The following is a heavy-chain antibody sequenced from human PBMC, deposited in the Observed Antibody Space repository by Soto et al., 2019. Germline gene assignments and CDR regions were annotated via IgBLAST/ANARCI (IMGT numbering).Heavy chain of an antibody. V-gene: IGHV1-18*01. D-gene: IGHD3-22*01. J-gene: IGHJ4*02. Sequence: QVQLVQSGAEVKKPGASVKVSCKASGYTFTSYGISWVRQAPGQGLEWMGWISAYNGNTNYAQKLQGRVTMTTDTRPNAAYMELRSLRCDATSVYYGSRSLITMIVVVRGEGGFDCWRQGTLVSVSS. CDR2: ISAYNGNT. CDR1: GYTFTSYG. CDR3: SRSLITMIVVVRGEGGFDC.